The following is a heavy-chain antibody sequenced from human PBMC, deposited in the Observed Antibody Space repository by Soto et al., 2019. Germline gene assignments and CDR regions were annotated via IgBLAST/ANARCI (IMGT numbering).Heavy chain of an antibody. D-gene: IGHD6-13*01. Sequence: SETLSLTCTVSGGSISSYYWSWIRQPPGKGLEWIGYIYYSGSTNYNPSLKSRVTISVDTSKNQFSLKLSSVTAADTAVYYCARLTHPVLAAAGTYWFDPWGQGTLVTVSS. CDR1: GGSISSYY. CDR2: IYYSGST. J-gene: IGHJ5*02. CDR3: ARLTHPVLAAAGTYWFDP. V-gene: IGHV4-59*08.